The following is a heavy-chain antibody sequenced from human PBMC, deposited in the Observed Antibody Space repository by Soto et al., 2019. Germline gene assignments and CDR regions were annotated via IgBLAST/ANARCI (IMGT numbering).Heavy chain of an antibody. CDR3: ARGGGTATPFEY. D-gene: IGHD3-16*01. CDR1: GGSISSGTYS. Sequence: QLQLRESGSGLLKPSQTLSLTCAVSGGSISSGTYSWSWIRQPPGKGLESIGYIYHIGASNYNPSLKSRVAMSVDVSKSQFSLNLTSVTAADTAVYFCARGGGTATPFEYWGQGILVTVSS. V-gene: IGHV4-30-2*01. CDR2: IYHIGAS. J-gene: IGHJ4*02.